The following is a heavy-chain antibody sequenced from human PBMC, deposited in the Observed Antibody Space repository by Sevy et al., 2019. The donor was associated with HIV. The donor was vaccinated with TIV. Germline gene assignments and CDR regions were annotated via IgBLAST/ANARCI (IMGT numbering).Heavy chain of an antibody. V-gene: IGHV3-30-3*01. CDR1: GFTFSSYA. CDR3: ARDRIAVAGAYSSYYYDMDV. J-gene: IGHJ6*02. Sequence: GGSLRLSCAASGFTFSSYAMHWVRQAPGKGLEWVAVISYDGSNKYYADSVKGRLTISRDNSKNTLYLQMNSLRAEDTAVYYCARDRIAVAGAYSSYYYDMDVWGQGTTVTVSS. CDR2: ISYDGSNK. D-gene: IGHD6-19*01.